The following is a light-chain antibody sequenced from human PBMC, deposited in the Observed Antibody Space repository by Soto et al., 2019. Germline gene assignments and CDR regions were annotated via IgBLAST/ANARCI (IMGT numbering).Light chain of an antibody. Sequence: ETVLTQSPGTLSLSPGERATLSCRASQSVSSSYLSWYQQKPGQAPRLLIYGASSRATDIPDRFSGSGSGTDFTLTINRLEPEDFAVYYCQQYGSSPYTFGQGTKLEIK. CDR3: QQYGSSPYT. CDR1: QSVSSSY. V-gene: IGKV3-20*01. J-gene: IGKJ2*01. CDR2: GAS.